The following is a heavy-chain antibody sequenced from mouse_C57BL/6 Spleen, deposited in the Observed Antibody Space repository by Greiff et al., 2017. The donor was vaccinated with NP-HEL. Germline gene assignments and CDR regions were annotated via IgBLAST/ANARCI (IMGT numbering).Heavy chain of an antibody. J-gene: IGHJ4*01. CDR1: GYTFTSYD. Sequence: QVQLKESGPELVKPGASVKLSCKASGYTFTSYDINWVKQRPGQGLEWIGWIYPRDGSPKYNEKFKGKATLTVDTSSSTAYMELHSLTSEDSAVYFCARLGYAMDYWGQGTSVTVSS. CDR2: IYPRDGSP. CDR3: ARLGYAMDY. V-gene: IGHV1-85*01.